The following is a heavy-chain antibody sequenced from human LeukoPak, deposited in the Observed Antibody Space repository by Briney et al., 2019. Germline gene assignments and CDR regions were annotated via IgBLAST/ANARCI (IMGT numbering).Heavy chain of an antibody. V-gene: IGHV3-7*04. J-gene: IGHJ4*02. CDR1: GFTFSSYG. D-gene: IGHD2/OR15-2a*01. CDR2: INPDGSEK. CDR3: AKDGRTFPH. Sequence: GKSLRLSCAASGFTFSSYGMHWVRQAPGKGLEWVANINPDGSEKFYVDSVKGRFTISRDNAKNSLYLQMSGLRAEDTAVYYCAKDGRTFPHWGQGTLVTVSS.